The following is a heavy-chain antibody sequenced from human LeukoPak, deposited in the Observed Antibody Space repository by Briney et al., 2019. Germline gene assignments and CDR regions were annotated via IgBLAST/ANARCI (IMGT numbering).Heavy chain of an antibody. J-gene: IGHJ5*02. Sequence: SVKVSCKASGGTFSSYAISWVRQAPGQGLEWMGGIIPIFGTANYAQKFQGRVTITADESTSTAYMELSSLRSEDTAVYYCARGTSRLGYCSGGSCYTPPFDPWGQGTLVTVSS. CDR1: GGTFSSYA. CDR2: IIPIFGTA. CDR3: ARGTSRLGYCSGGSCYTPPFDP. V-gene: IGHV1-69*13. D-gene: IGHD2-15*01.